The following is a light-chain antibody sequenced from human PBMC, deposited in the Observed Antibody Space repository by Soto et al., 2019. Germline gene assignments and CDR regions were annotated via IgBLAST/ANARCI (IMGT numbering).Light chain of an antibody. CDR2: RAS. V-gene: IGKV3-15*01. Sequence: IVLTQSPANLSVSPGERATLSCRASESVSDDLAWYQQKPRRAPRLIIYRASTRADGVSARISGSGSGTEFTLSISSLQPEDSAVYYCQQYYNWHPWTFGQGTKVDIK. CDR1: ESVSDD. CDR3: QQYYNWHPWT. J-gene: IGKJ1*01.